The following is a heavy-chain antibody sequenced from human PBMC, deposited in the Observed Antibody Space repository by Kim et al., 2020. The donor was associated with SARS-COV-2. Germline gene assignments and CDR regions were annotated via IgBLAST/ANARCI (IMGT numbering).Heavy chain of an antibody. CDR3: ARQSPTILPDS. CDR1: GYSFTTYA. D-gene: IGHD1-1*01. V-gene: IGHV7-4-1*02. CDR2: INTDTGKP. J-gene: IGHJ4*02. Sequence: ASVKVSCKASGYSFTTYAMNWVRQAPGQGLKWMGWINTDTGKPTHAQGFTGRFVFSLDTSVNTAYLQISSLEAGDAAFYYCARQSPTILPDSWGQGTLVTVSS.